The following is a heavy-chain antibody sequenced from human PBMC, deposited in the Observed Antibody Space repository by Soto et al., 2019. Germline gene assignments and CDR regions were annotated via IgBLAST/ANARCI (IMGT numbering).Heavy chain of an antibody. J-gene: IGHJ4*02. CDR1: GYTFSNYG. CDR2: ISAYNGNT. CDR3: ARGDLLLFGGKNDY. V-gene: IGHV1-18*01. Sequence: QVQLVQSGAEVKKPGASVKVSCKASGYTFSNYGITWVRQAPGQGLEWMGWISAYNGNTNYAQKLQGRVTMTTDTSSSTAYMELRNLRSDDTAVYYCARGDLLLFGGKNDYWGQGTLVTVSS. D-gene: IGHD2-15*01.